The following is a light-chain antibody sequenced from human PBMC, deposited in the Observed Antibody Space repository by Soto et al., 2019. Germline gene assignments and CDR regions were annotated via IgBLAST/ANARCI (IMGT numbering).Light chain of an antibody. CDR2: GAS. V-gene: IGKV3-20*01. CDR1: QSVSTSY. J-gene: IGKJ4*01. Sequence: EIVLTQSPGTLSSSPGERATLSCRASQSVSTSYLAWYQQKPGQAPRLLIYGASSRATGIPDRFSGSGSGTDFTLTINRLEPEDFAVYYCQQSGSSPITFGGGTKVEI. CDR3: QQSGSSPIT.